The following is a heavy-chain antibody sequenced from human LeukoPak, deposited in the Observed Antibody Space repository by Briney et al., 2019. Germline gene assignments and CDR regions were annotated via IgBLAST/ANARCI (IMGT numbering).Heavy chain of an antibody. V-gene: IGHV3-9*01. D-gene: IGHD3-22*01. J-gene: IGHJ4*02. CDR1: GFTFDDYA. Sequence: PGGSLRLSCAASGFTFDDYAMHWVRQAPGKGLEWVSGISWNSGSIGYADSVKGRFTISRDNAKNSLYLQMNSLRAEDTAVYYCARAPYYYDSSGYNDYWGQGTLVTVSS. CDR2: ISWNSGSI. CDR3: ARAPYYYDSSGYNDY.